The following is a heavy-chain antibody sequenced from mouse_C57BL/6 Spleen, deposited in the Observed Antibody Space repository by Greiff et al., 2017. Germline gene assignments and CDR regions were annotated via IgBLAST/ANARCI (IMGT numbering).Heavy chain of an antibody. Sequence: QVQLQQPGAELVKPGASVKLSCKASGYTFTSYWMQWVKQRPGQGLEWIGEIDPSDSYTNYNQKFKGKATLTVDTSSSTAYMQLSSLTSEDSAVYYCARRAYYGSSYFDYWGQGTTLTVSS. CDR3: ARRAYYGSSYFDY. CDR1: GYTFTSYW. D-gene: IGHD1-1*01. V-gene: IGHV1-50*01. CDR2: IDPSDSYT. J-gene: IGHJ2*01.